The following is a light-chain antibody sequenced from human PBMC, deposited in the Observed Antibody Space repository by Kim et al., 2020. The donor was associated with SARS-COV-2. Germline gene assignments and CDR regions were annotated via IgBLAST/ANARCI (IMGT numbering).Light chain of an antibody. CDR1: NIESKS. CDR3: QVWDRRTYV. Sequence: SVALGQTAKITCGGDNIESKSLPWYHQKPGQAPVLVIYGGTNRPSEIPERFSGSISGNAATLTISRAQAGDEADYYCQVWDRRTYVFATGTKVTVL. J-gene: IGLJ1*01. V-gene: IGLV3-9*01. CDR2: GGT.